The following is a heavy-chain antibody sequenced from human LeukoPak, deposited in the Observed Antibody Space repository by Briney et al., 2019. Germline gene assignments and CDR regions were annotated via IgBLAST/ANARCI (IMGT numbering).Heavy chain of an antibody. CDR2: ISSSGSTI. D-gene: IGHD1-20*01. CDR1: GFTFRDYY. Sequence: AGGSLRLSCAASGFTFRDYYMSWIRQAPGKGLEWVSYISSSGSTIYYADSVKGRFTISRDNAKNSLYLQMNSLRAEDTAVYYCALTDYYYYYMDVWGKGTTVNFSS. J-gene: IGHJ6*03. V-gene: IGHV3-11*04. CDR3: ALTDYYYYYMDV.